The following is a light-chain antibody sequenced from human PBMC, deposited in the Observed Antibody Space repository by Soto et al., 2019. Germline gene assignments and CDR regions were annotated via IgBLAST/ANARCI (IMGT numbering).Light chain of an antibody. CDR2: WAS. Sequence: DIVMTQSPDSLAVYLGERATISCTSSQNLLYNSNNKNYLAWYQQRPGQPPKLLIYWASTRESGVPDRFSGSGSETDFTLTISSLQAEDGAVYFCQQYFRTPLTFGGGTKVEIK. CDR3: QQYFRTPLT. V-gene: IGKV4-1*01. J-gene: IGKJ4*01. CDR1: QNLLYNSNNKNY.